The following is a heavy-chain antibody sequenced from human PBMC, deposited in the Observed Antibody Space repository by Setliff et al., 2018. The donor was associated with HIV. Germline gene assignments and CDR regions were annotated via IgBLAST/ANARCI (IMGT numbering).Heavy chain of an antibody. Sequence: SETLSLTCTVSGGSISSYSWSWIRQPPGKGLEWIGYIYTSGSTNYNPSLKSRVTISVDTSENQFSLKLTSVTAADTAMYFCARAMSSSWVLWRENYFDSWGRGTLVTVPQ. D-gene: IGHD6-13*01. CDR3: ARAMSSSWVLWRENYFDS. CDR1: GGSISSYS. V-gene: IGHV4-4*08. J-gene: IGHJ4*01. CDR2: IYTSGST.